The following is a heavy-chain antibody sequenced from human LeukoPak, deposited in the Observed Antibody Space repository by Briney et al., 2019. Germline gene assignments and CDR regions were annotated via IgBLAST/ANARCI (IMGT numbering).Heavy chain of an antibody. Sequence: AGGSLRLSCAASGFTFSIYSINWVRRAPGKGREWVSSISSGSTYIYYADSVKGRFTISRDNAKNSLSLQMNSLRADDTAVYYCARGSGSGWSWGTNYFDYWGQGSLVTVSS. D-gene: IGHD6-19*01. J-gene: IGHJ4*02. V-gene: IGHV3-21*01. CDR2: ISSGSTYI. CDR1: GFTFSIYS. CDR3: ARGSGSGWSWGTNYFDY.